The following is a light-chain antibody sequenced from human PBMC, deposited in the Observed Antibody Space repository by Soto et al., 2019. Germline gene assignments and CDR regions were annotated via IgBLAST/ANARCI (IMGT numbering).Light chain of an antibody. J-gene: IGLJ2*01. CDR2: DLT. V-gene: IGLV2-14*01. Sequence: QSALTQPASVSASPGQSITISCTGTSSDVGGYNYVSWYRQYPGKAPKLLIYDLTDRPSGISLRFYASKSGNTASLTISGLQADDEADYYCSSYTNSSPAVLFGGGTKLTVL. CDR3: SSYTNSSPAVL. CDR1: SSDVGGYNY.